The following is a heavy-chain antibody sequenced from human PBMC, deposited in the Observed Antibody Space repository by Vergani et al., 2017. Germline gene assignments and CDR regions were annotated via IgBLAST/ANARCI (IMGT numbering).Heavy chain of an antibody. V-gene: IGHV4-39*07. CDR2: IYYSGST. CDR1: GGSISSSSYY. D-gene: IGHD7-27*01. CDR3: ARDWVLDY. J-gene: IGHJ4*02. Sequence: QLQLQESGPGLVKPSETLSLTCTVSGGSISSSSYYWGWIRPPPGKGLEWIGSIYYSGSTYYNPSLKSRGTRSVDTAKNQFSLKLSAVTAADTAVYSCARDWVLDYWGQGTLVTVSS.